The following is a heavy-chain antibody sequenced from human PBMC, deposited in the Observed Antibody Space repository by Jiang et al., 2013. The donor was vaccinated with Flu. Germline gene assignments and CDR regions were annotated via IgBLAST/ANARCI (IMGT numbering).Heavy chain of an antibody. V-gene: IGHV4-39*07. J-gene: IGHJ3*02. CDR2: IYYSGST. D-gene: IGHD3-22*01. Sequence: GPGLVKPSETLSLTCTVSGGSISSSSYYWGWIRQPPGKGLEWIGSIYYSGSTYYNPSLKSRVTISVDTSKNQFSLKLSSVTAADTAVYYCARRTYYYDSSGLSFAFDIWAKGQWSPSLQ. CDR3: ARRTYYYDSSGLSFAFDI. CDR1: GGSISSSSYY.